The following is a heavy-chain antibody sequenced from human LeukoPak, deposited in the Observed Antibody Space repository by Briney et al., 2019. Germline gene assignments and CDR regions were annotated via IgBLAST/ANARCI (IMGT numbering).Heavy chain of an antibody. D-gene: IGHD6-19*01. CDR2: IYHSGTS. CDR3: ARQIPHSSGLPYYFDY. J-gene: IGHJ4*02. Sequence: PSETLSLTCTVSGDSISSGASYWSWIRRPPGEGLEWIGYIYHSGTSYYNPSLKSRVTISEDTSKNQFSLKLSSVTAADTAVYYCARQIPHSSGLPYYFDYWGQGTLVTVSS. CDR1: GDSISSGASY. V-gene: IGHV4-30-4*01.